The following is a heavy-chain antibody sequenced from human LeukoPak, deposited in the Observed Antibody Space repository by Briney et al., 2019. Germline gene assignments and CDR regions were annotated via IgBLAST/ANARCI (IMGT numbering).Heavy chain of an antibody. Sequence: ASVKVSCKASGYTFTSYYMHWARQAPGQGLEWMGIINPSGGSTSYAQKFQGRVTMTRDMSTSTVYMELSSLRSEDTAVYYCARETYYYDSSGYLYYFDYWGQGTLVTVSS. CDR3: ARETYYYDSSGYLYYFDY. CDR1: GYTFTSYY. J-gene: IGHJ4*02. V-gene: IGHV1-46*01. D-gene: IGHD3-22*01. CDR2: INPSGGST.